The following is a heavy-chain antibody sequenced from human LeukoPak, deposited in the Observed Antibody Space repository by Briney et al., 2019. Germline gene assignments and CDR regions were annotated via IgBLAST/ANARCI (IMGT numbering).Heavy chain of an antibody. CDR2: ISSSSSYI. CDR3: ARSYDVAAAGKILFDY. CDR1: GFTFNSYS. Sequence: GGSLRLSGAASGFTFNSYSMNWLRQAPGKGLEWVSSISSSSSYIYYADSVKGRFTISRDNAKNSLYLQMNSLRAEDTAVYYCARSYDVAAAGKILFDYWAQGTVVTVSS. V-gene: IGHV3-21*03. D-gene: IGHD6-13*01. J-gene: IGHJ4*02.